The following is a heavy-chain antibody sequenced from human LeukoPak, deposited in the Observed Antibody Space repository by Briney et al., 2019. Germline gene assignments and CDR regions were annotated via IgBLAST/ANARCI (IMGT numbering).Heavy chain of an antibody. Sequence: VASVKVSCKASGYTFTSYGISWVRQAPGQGLEWMGWISAYNGNTNYAQKLQGRVTMTTDTSASTAYMGLRSLRSDDTAVYYCARARRSGWYEGFDYWGQGTLVTVSS. CDR2: ISAYNGNT. V-gene: IGHV1-18*01. CDR1: GYTFTSYG. D-gene: IGHD6-19*01. CDR3: ARARRSGWYEGFDY. J-gene: IGHJ4*02.